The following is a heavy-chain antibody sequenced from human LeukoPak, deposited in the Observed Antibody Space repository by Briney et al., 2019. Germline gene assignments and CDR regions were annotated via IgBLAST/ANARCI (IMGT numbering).Heavy chain of an antibody. J-gene: IGHJ4*02. CDR3: AKVGDSWDFDY. CDR2: ISGSGDYT. V-gene: IGHV3-23*01. D-gene: IGHD6-13*01. Sequence: GGSLRLSCAASGLTFSSYAMTWVRQAPGKGLEWLSAISGSGDYTYYADSVKGRFTISRDNSKNTLFLQMNSLRGEDTAIYYCAKVGDSWDFDYWGQGTLVTVPS. CDR1: GLTFSSYA.